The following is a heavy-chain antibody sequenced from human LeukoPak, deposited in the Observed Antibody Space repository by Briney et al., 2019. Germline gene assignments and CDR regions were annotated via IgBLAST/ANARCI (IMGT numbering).Heavy chain of an antibody. CDR3: ARHIYGSGSRY. CDR2: VSDGGTD. Sequence: SETLSLTCTVSGASISSDCWSWIRQPPAQGLEWIGCVSDGGTDKYNSSLKSRVTISLDTSKTQFSLKLSSVTAADTAIYYCARHIYGSGSRYWGQGTLVTVSA. V-gene: IGHV4-59*08. D-gene: IGHD3-10*01. CDR1: GASISSDC. J-gene: IGHJ4*02.